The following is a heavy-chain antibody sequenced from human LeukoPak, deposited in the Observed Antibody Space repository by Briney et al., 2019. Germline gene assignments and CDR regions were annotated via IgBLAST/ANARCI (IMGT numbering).Heavy chain of an antibody. Sequence: PQTLSLTCTDSGGSISRYYWSWTRQHPGKGLGWVGYIYSTGSTNSNPSLKSRVAISVDTSRNQFSLKLSSVTAADTAVYYCARGAGDYYFDYWGQGTLVTVSS. CDR2: IYSTGST. J-gene: IGHJ4*02. CDR3: ARGAGDYYFDY. D-gene: IGHD2-21*01. CDR1: GGSISRYY. V-gene: IGHV4-59*01.